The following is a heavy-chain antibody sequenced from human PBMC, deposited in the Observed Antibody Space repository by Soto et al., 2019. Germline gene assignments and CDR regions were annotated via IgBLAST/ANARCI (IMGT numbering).Heavy chain of an antibody. V-gene: IGHV1-46*03. Sequence: ASVKVSCKASGYTFTSYYMHWVRQAPGQGLEWMGIINPSGGSTSYAQKFQGRVTMTRDTSTSTVYMELSSLRPEDTAVYYCARDSYGYQTPDYYYYMDVWGKGTTVTVSS. J-gene: IGHJ6*03. CDR2: INPSGGST. CDR1: GYTFTSYY. CDR3: ARDSYGYQTPDYYYYMDV. D-gene: IGHD5-18*01.